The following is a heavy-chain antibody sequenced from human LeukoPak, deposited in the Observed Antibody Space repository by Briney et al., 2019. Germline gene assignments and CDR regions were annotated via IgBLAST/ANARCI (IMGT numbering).Heavy chain of an antibody. J-gene: IGHJ3*02. Sequence: PGGSLRLSCAASGFIFSSYWMHWVRHAPGKGLEWVSYISSSGSTIYYADSVKGRFTISRDNAKNSLYLQMNSLRAEDTAVYYCARDRGLRLGEPQAFDIWGQGTMVTVSS. V-gene: IGHV3-48*04. CDR2: ISSSGSTI. CDR3: ARDRGLRLGEPQAFDI. CDR1: GFIFSSYW. D-gene: IGHD3-16*01.